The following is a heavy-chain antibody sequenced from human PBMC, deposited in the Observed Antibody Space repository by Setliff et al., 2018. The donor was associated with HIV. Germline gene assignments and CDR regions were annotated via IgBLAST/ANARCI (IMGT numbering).Heavy chain of an antibody. CDR2: IIPIFGPA. J-gene: IGHJ6*02. Sequence: SVKVSCKASGGTFSTYPICWVRQAPGQGLEWMGGIIPIFGPANYAQKFQGRVTITTDESTSTAYMELRSLRSDDTAVYYCAIDGLSYNILPGSIAYFPSGMDVWGQGTTVTVSS. V-gene: IGHV1-69*05. D-gene: IGHD3-9*01. CDR3: AIDGLSYNILPGSIAYFPSGMDV. CDR1: GGTFSTYP.